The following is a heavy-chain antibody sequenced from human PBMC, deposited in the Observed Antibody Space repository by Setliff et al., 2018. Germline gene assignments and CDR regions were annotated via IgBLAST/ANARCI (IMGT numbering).Heavy chain of an antibody. D-gene: IGHD2-15*01. J-gene: IGHJ4*02. V-gene: IGHV4-38-2*02. Sequence: TSETLSLTCTVSGYSISSGYYWGWIRQPPGKGLEWIGCIYYSGSTYYNPSLKSRVTISLDTSKNQFSLKLTSVTAADTAVYYCASGLSWLSSTEFDYWGQGTLVTVSS. CDR3: ASGLSWLSSTEFDY. CDR1: GYSISSGYY. CDR2: IYYSGST.